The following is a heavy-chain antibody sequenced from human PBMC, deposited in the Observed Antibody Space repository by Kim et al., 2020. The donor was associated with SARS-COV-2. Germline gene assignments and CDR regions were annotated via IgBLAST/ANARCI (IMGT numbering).Heavy chain of an antibody. Sequence: GGSLRLSCAASGFTFSSSAMSWVRQAPGKGLEWVSGIRDGGGSTYYADSVKGRFTISRDNSKNTVYLQMSSLRAEDTAVYYCAKDLWNSYWGQGTLVTVSS. CDR3: AKDLWNSY. CDR1: GFTFSSSA. CDR2: IRDGGGST. J-gene: IGHJ4*02. D-gene: IGHD1-7*01. V-gene: IGHV3-23*01.